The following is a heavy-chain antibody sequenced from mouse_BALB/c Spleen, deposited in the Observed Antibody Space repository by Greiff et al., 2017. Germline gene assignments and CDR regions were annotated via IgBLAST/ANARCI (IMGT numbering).Heavy chain of an antibody. CDR1: GFNIKDYY. CDR3: NLYGPLAY. CDR2: IDPENGDT. V-gene: IGHV14-4*02. D-gene: IGHD1-1*01. Sequence: VHVKQSGAELVRSGASVKLSCTASGFNIKDYYMHWVKQRPEQGLEWIGWIDPENGDTEYAPKFQGKATMTADTSSNTAYLQLSSLTSEDTAVYYCNLYGPLAYWGQGTLVTVSA. J-gene: IGHJ3*01.